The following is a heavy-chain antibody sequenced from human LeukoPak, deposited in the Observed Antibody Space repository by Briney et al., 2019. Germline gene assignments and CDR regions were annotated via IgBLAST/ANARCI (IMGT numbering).Heavy chain of an antibody. D-gene: IGHD3-22*01. J-gene: IGHJ4*02. Sequence: TLSLTCTVSGGSISSYYWSWIRQPPGKGLEWIGEINHSGSTNYNPSLKSRVTISVDTSKNQFSLKLTSVTAADTAVYYCARGGSGYVYWGQGTLVTVSS. CDR3: ARGGSGYVY. CDR2: INHSGST. V-gene: IGHV4-34*01. CDR1: GGSISSYY.